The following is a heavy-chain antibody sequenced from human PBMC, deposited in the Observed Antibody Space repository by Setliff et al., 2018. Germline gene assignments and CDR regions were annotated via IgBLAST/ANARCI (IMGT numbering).Heavy chain of an antibody. CDR2: ISSISNYI. CDR3: ARDLGNWFDP. CDR1: GLPFGNSN. V-gene: IGHV3-21*04. D-gene: IGHD3-16*01. J-gene: IGHJ5*01. Sequence: GGSLRLSCVASGLPFGNSNMNWVRQAPGEGLEWVSSISSISNYIYYADSVKGRFTISRDNAKNSLFLQMNNLRADDTAIYYCARDLGNWFDPWGQGTLVTVSS.